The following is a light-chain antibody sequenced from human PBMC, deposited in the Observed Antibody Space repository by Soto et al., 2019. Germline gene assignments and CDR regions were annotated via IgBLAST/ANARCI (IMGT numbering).Light chain of an antibody. Sequence: EIVMTQSPATLSLSPGERPTLYCRASERLTGNLAWYQQRPGQAPRLLIYEVSTRATYIPARFSGRGSRTEFTLTISSLQAEDSAVYYCQQYQDWPRTFGQGTKVDIK. V-gene: IGKV3-15*01. CDR3: QQYQDWPRT. J-gene: IGKJ1*01. CDR1: ERLTGN. CDR2: EVS.